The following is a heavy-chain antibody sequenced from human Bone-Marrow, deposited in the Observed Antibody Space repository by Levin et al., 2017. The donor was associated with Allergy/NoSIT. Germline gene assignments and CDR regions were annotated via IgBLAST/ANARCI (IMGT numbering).Heavy chain of an antibody. CDR2: INPNSGVT. D-gene: IGHD6-13*01. CDR3: ARVGMGTGIYYGMDV. J-gene: IGHJ6*02. CDR1: GYNFIGYY. V-gene: IGHV1-2*06. Sequence: GESLKISCQASGYNFIGYYMHWVRQAPGQGLEWMGRINPNSGVTNYAPKYQGRVTMTRDTSISTAYMELSTDDTAIYYCARVGMGTGIYYGMDVWGQGTTITVSS.